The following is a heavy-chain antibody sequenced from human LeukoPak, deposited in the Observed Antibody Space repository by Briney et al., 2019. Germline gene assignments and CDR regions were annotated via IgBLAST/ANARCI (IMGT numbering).Heavy chain of an antibody. CDR1: GGSISSRNYY. CDR2: VYYSGST. CDR3: VRDESSVGATFDI. D-gene: IGHD3-22*01. V-gene: IGHV4-39*02. Sequence: SETLSLTCSVSGGSISSRNYYWGWIRQPPGRGLEWIGSVYYSGSTYSNPSLKSRVTVSVDTSKNQFSLKLTSVTAADTAMYYCVRDESSVGATFDIWGHGTMVIVSS. J-gene: IGHJ3*02.